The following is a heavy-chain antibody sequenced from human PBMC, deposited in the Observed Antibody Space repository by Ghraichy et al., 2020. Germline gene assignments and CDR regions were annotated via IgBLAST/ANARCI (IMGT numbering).Heavy chain of an antibody. V-gene: IGHV2-5*02. CDR3: AHADCSSTSCYSYFQH. J-gene: IGHJ1*01. D-gene: IGHD2-2*02. Sequence: SGPTLVKPTQTLTLTCTFSGFSLSTSGVGVGWIRQPPGKALEWLALIYWDDDKRYSPSLKSRLTITKDTSKNRVVLTMTNMDPVDTATYYCAHADCSSTSCYSYFQHWGQGTLVTVSS. CDR2: IYWDDDK. CDR1: GFSLSTSGVG.